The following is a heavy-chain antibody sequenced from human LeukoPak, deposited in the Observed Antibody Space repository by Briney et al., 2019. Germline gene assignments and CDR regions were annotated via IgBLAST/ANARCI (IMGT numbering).Heavy chain of an antibody. D-gene: IGHD2-2*01. Sequence: ASVKVSCKVSGYPLGELSMHWVRQAPGRGLEWMGGFDPEDGETIYAQKFQGRVTMTEDTSTATAYMELNSLRSDDTAVYYCTTDLNALLPSAKSWGQGTLVTVSS. V-gene: IGHV1-24*01. CDR1: GYPLGELS. CDR2: FDPEDGET. CDR3: TTDLNALLPSAKS. J-gene: IGHJ5*02.